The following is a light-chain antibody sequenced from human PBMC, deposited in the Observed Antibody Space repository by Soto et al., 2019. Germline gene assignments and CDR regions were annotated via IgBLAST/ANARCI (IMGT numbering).Light chain of an antibody. CDR2: GAS. V-gene: IGKV1-9*01. CDR1: QGTSSY. J-gene: IGKJ5*01. Sequence: DIQLTQSPSFLSASVGDRVTITCRASQGTSSYLAWFQQKPGRAPKLLIYGASTLQSGVPARFSGSGSGTDFTLTISNLQPEDFATYYCQQLNAYPLTFAQGTRLEIK. CDR3: QQLNAYPLT.